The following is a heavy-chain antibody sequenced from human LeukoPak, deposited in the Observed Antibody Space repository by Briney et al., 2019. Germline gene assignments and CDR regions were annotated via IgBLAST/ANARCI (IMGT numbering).Heavy chain of an antibody. CDR1: DDSITMYY. Sequence: PSETLSLTCSVSDDSITMYYWSWIRQPPGKGLEWIGYIYYSGTTNYNPSLESRVTISVDTSKNQFSLKLTSVTAADTAVYYCARVPVTTSCMYWGQGTLVTVSS. D-gene: IGHD4-17*01. CDR3: ARVPVTTSCMY. J-gene: IGHJ4*02. CDR2: IYYSGTT. V-gene: IGHV4-59*01.